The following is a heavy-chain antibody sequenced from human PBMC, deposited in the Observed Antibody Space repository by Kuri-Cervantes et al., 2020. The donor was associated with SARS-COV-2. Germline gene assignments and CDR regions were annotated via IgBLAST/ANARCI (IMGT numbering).Heavy chain of an antibody. CDR2: SNAGNGNT. CDR1: GYTFTSYA. CDR3: ARAGITIFGVSQRTPLDFDY. J-gene: IGHJ4*02. D-gene: IGHD3-3*01. V-gene: IGHV1-3*02. Sequence: ASVKVSCKASGYTFTSYAMHWVCQAPGQRREWMGWSNAGNGNTKYSQEFQGRVTMTRDTSTSKVYMELSSLRSEDTAVYYCARAGITIFGVSQRTPLDFDYWGQGTLVTVSS.